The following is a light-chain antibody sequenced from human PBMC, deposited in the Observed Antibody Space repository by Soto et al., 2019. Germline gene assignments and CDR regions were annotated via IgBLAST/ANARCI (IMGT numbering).Light chain of an antibody. CDR2: DAS. V-gene: IGKV1-5*01. CDR1: QSISSW. Sequence: DIQMTQSPSTLSASVGDRVTITCRASQSISSWLAWYQQKPGKAPKLLIYDASSLESGVPSRFSGSGSGTDFTLTISRLQPEDFATYYCQQLNSYPWTFGQGTKVDI. CDR3: QQLNSYPWT. J-gene: IGKJ1*01.